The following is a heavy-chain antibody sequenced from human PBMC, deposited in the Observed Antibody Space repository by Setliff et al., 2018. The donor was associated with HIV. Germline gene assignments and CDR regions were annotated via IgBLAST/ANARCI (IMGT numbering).Heavy chain of an antibody. Sequence: SETLSLTCTVSGGSISSYYWSWIRQPPGKGLEWIRYIYYSGSTNYNPSLKSRVTISVDTSKNQFSLKLSSVIAADTAVYYCARIFGDQGYYYGMDVWGQGTTVTVSS. J-gene: IGHJ6*02. CDR3: ARIFGDQGYYYGMDV. D-gene: IGHD3-3*01. CDR1: GGSISSYY. V-gene: IGHV4-59*01. CDR2: IYYSGST.